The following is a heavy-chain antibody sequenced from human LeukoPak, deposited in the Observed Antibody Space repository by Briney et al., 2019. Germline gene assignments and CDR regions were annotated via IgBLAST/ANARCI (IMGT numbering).Heavy chain of an antibody. D-gene: IGHD3-16*01. V-gene: IGHV3-15*01. CDR2: IKSKTDGGTT. Sequence: PGGSLRLSCAASGFTFSNAWMSWVRQAPGKGLEWVGRIKSKTDGGTTDYAAPVKGRFTISRDDSKNTLYLQMNSLKTEDTAVYYCTTPPVLSMTTIDNWGQGTLVTVSS. J-gene: IGHJ4*02. CDR3: TTPPVLSMTTIDN. CDR1: GFTFSNAW.